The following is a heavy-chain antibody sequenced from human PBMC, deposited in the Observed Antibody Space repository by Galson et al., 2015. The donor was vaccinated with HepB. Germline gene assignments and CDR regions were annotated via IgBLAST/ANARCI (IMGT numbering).Heavy chain of an antibody. CDR1: GYSFTSYW. V-gene: IGHV5-10-1*01. CDR2: IDPSDSYT. D-gene: IGHD6-19*01. Sequence: QSGAEVKKPGESLRISCKGSGYSFTSYWISWVRQMPGKGLEWMGRIDPSDSYTNYSPSFQGHVTISADKSISTAYLQWSSLKASDTAMYYCARRHGYSSGWYFPDKVLSGYYYYYGMDVWGQGTTVTVSS. CDR3: ARRHGYSSGWYFPDKVLSGYYYYYGMDV. J-gene: IGHJ6*02.